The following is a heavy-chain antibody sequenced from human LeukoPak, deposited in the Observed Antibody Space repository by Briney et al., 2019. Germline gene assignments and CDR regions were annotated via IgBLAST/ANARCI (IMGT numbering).Heavy chain of an antibody. D-gene: IGHD2-8*01. CDR1: GYTFTGYY. CDR3: ARGVWGTGGSDY. Sequence: ASVKVSCKASGYTFTGYYMHWVRQAPGQGLEWMGWINAGNGNTKYSQEFQGRVTITRDTSASTAYMELSSLRSEDMAVYYCARGVWGTGGSDYWGQGTLVTVSS. CDR2: INAGNGNT. V-gene: IGHV1-3*03. J-gene: IGHJ4*02.